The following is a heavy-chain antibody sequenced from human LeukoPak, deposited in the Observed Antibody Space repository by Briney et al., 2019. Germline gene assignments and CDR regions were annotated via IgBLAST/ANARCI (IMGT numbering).Heavy chain of an antibody. Sequence: SETLSLTCAVYGGSFSGYYWSWIRQPPGKGLEWIGEINHSGSTNYNPSLKSRVTISVDTSKNQFSLKLSSVTAADTAVYYCARSGDYTAAGPDRIYFDYWGQGTLVTVSS. CDR3: ARSGDYTAAGPDRIYFDY. CDR2: INHSGST. J-gene: IGHJ4*02. V-gene: IGHV4-34*01. D-gene: IGHD6-13*01. CDR1: GGSFSGYY.